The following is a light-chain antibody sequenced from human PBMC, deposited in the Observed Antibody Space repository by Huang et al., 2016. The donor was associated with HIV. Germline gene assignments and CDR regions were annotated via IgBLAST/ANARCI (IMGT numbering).Light chain of an antibody. V-gene: IGKV1-5*03. CDR3: QQYTTHFPT. CDR2: KAS. CDR1: LSIGSW. Sequence: DIQMTQSPSTLSASVGDRVTITCRASLSIGSWMAWYQQKPGKAPQLLNYKASSLESGVPSRFGGSGSGTEFTLTISSLQPDDFATYYYQQYTTHFPTFGQGTKLEIK. J-gene: IGKJ2*01.